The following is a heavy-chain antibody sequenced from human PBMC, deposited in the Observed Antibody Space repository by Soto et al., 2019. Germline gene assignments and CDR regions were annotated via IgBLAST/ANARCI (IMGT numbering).Heavy chain of an antibody. CDR3: ARLEGLATISYYFDY. CDR1: GDSINSDNYY. D-gene: IGHD3-9*01. V-gene: IGHV4-39*01. Sequence: QLQLQESGPGLVKPSETLSLTCSVSGDSINSDNYYWGWIRQPPGKGLEWIGSIYYRGNTYYNPSLKPRVTIVLDKSKSQFSLKLSSVTAADSAVYFCARLEGLATISYYFDYWGQGTLVTVSS. J-gene: IGHJ4*02. CDR2: IYYRGNT.